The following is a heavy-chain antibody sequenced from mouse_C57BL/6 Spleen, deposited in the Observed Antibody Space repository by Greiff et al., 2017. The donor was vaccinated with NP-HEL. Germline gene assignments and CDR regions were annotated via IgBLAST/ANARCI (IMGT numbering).Heavy chain of an antibody. CDR3: AREGYSNQAWFAY. V-gene: IGHV1-52*01. CDR1: GYTFTSYW. Sequence: QVQLQQPGAELVRPGSSVKLSCKASGYTFTSYWMHWVKQRPIQGLEWIGNIDPSDSETHYNQKFKDKATLTVDKSSSTAYMQLSSLTSEDSAVYYCAREGYSNQAWFAYWGQGTLVTVSA. J-gene: IGHJ3*01. D-gene: IGHD2-5*01. CDR2: IDPSDSET.